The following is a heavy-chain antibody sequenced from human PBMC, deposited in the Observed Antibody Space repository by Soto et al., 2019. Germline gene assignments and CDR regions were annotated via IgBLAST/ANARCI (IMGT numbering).Heavy chain of an antibody. CDR1: GGTFSSYA. CDR3: ARIRDPYSYGFRYYGMDV. CDR2: IIPIFGTA. J-gene: IGHJ6*02. Sequence: QVQLVQSGAEVKKPGSSVKVSCKASGGTFSSYAISWVRQAPGQGLEWMGGIIPIFGTANYAQKFQGRVTITADESTSTAYMELSSLRSEDTAGYYCARIRDPYSYGFRYYGMDVWGQGTTVTVSS. V-gene: IGHV1-69*12. D-gene: IGHD5-18*01.